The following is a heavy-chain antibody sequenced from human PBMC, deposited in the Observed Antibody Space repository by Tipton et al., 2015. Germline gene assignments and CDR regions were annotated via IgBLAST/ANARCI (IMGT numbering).Heavy chain of an antibody. CDR3: ATHVRGAKRIGLFSGTTYHYSAMDI. CDR1: GFTFSNYS. Sequence: SLRLSCAASGFTFSNYSMTWVRQAPGKGLEWVSVISTDGTTFYADSVKGRFSISRDTSRNTLYLQMNNLRAEDTAVFYCATHVRGAKRIGLFSGTTYHYSAMDIWGQGTTVTVSS. CDR2: ISTDGTT. J-gene: IGHJ6*02. D-gene: IGHD1-26*01. V-gene: IGHV3-53*01.